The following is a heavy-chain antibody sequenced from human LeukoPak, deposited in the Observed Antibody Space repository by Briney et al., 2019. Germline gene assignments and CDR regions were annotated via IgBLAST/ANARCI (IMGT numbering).Heavy chain of an antibody. J-gene: IGHJ4*02. V-gene: IGHV1-2*06. CDR3: ARDRHYDFWSGYSISDAFDY. CDR1: GYTFTGYY. CDR2: INPNSGGT. D-gene: IGHD3-3*01. Sequence: ASVKVSCKASGYTFTGYYMHWVRQAPGQGLEWMGRINPNSGGTNYAQKFQGRVTMTRDTSISTAYKELSRLRSDDTAVYYCARDRHYDFWSGYSISDAFDYWGQGTLVTVSS.